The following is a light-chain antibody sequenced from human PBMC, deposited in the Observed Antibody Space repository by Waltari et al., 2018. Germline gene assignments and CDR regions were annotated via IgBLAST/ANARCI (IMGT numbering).Light chain of an antibody. Sequence: QSALTQPASVSGSPGQSITISCTGTSSDVGRYNFVSWFQQHPGNAPKVVIHDVSDRPSGVSSRFSGSKSGNTASLTISGLQAEDEADYYCFSYTSFNTRVFGTGTKVTVL. CDR1: SSDVGRYNF. V-gene: IGLV2-14*03. CDR3: FSYTSFNTRV. J-gene: IGLJ1*01. CDR2: DVS.